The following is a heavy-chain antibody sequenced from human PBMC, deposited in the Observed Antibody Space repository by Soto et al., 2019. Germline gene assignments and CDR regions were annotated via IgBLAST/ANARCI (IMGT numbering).Heavy chain of an antibody. D-gene: IGHD1-26*01. V-gene: IGHV4-30-2*01. Sequence: QLQLQESGSGLVKPSQTLSLTCAVSGGSISSGGYSWIWIRQPPGKVLEWIGYIYHSGSTYYSPSLKSRVTISVDRSKNQFSLKLSSVTAADTAVYYCASRPSGSGFDPWGQGTLVTVSS. CDR2: IYHSGST. J-gene: IGHJ5*02. CDR3: ASRPSGSGFDP. CDR1: GGSISSGGYS.